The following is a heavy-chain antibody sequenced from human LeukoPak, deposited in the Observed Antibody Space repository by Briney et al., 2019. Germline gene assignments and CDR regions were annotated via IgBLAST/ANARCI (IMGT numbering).Heavy chain of an antibody. CDR1: GGSISSYY. CDR2: IYYSGST. J-gene: IGHJ4*02. Sequence: SETLSLTCTVSGGSISSYYWSWIRQPPGKGLEWIGYIYYSGSTNYNPSLKSRVTISVDTSKNQFSLKLSSVTAADTAVFYCARSGDYGDYVWGHWGQGTLVTVSS. V-gene: IGHV4-59*01. CDR3: ARSGDYGDYVWGH. D-gene: IGHD4-17*01.